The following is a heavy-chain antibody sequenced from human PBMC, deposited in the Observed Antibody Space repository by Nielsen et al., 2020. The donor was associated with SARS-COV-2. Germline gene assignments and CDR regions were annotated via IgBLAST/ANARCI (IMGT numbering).Heavy chain of an antibody. D-gene: IGHD6-13*01. CDR2: ISYDGSNK. CDR1: GFTFSSYG. V-gene: IGHV3-30*18. Sequence: GESLKISCAASGFTFSSYGMHWVPQAPGKGLEWVAVISYDGSNKYYADSVKGRFTISRDNSKNTLYLQMNSLRAEDTAVYYCAKDEGIAAAAAYGMDVWGQGTTVTVSS. CDR3: AKDEGIAAAAAYGMDV. J-gene: IGHJ6*02.